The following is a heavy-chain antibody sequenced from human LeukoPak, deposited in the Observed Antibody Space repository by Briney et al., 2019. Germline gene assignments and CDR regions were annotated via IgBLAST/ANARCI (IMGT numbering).Heavy chain of an antibody. CDR2: INPNSGGT. V-gene: IGHV1-2*06. CDR1: GYTFTGYY. J-gene: IGHJ4*02. CDR3: ATDAYYYDSSAYSTSVHYFDY. Sequence: ASVKASCKASGYTFTGYYMHWVRQAPRQGLEWRGRINPNSGGTDYAQKFQGRVTMTRDTSISTAYMELSRLRSDDTAVYYCATDAYYYDSSAYSTSVHYFDYWGQGTLVTVSS. D-gene: IGHD3-22*01.